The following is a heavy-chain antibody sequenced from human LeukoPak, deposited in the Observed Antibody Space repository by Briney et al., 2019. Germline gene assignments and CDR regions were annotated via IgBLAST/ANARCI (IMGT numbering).Heavy chain of an antibody. CDR3: ARDQGSLTRSWYTGY. D-gene: IGHD6-13*01. J-gene: IGHJ4*02. CDR2: IYTSGST. V-gene: IGHV4-61*02. CDR1: GGSISSGSYY. Sequence: SQTLSLTCTVSGGSISSGSYYWSWIRQPAGKGLEWIGRIYTSGSTNYNPSLKSRVTISVDTSKNQFSLKLSSVTAADTAVYYCARDQGSLTRSWYTGYWGQGTQVTVSS.